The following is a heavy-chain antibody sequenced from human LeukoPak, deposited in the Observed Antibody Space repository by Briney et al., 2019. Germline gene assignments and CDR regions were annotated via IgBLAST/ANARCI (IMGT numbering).Heavy chain of an antibody. Sequence: ATPGITFDKSWMNWVRQAPGKGPEWVAAINPDGSGAGYVDSVRGRFTISRDNTENSLYLQMNSLRAEDTAVYYCARDSAYKKFDYWGQGVLVTVSS. D-gene: IGHD1-14*01. CDR3: ARDSAYKKFDY. CDR1: GITFDKSW. J-gene: IGHJ4*02. V-gene: IGHV3-7*03. CDR2: INPDGSGA.